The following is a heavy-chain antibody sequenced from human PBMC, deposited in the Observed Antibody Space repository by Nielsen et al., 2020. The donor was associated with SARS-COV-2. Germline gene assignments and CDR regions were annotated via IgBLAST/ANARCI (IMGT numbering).Heavy chain of an antibody. V-gene: IGHV3-7*03. CDR2: IKQDQGEK. Sequence: GGSLRLSCEASGFTFSDYWMYWFRQAAGKGLEWVANIKQDQGEKYYVDSVRGRFTTSRDNAKKSLYLQMNDLRAEDTAVYYCARGRCTSTRCYFDFWGQGVLVTVSP. CDR1: GFTFSDYW. J-gene: IGHJ4*02. CDR3: ARGRCTSTRCYFDF. D-gene: IGHD2-2*01.